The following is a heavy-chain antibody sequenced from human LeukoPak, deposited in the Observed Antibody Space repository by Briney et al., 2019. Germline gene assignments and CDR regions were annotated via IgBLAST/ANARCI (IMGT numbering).Heavy chain of an antibody. CDR2: IYPGDSDT. CDR1: GYRFTNYW. V-gene: IGHV5-51*01. CDR3: ARHDSGDYNWFDP. D-gene: IGHD4-17*01. Sequence: VESLKISCKGSGYRFTNYWIGWMRQMPGKGLEWMGIIYPGDSDTRYSPSFQGQVTISADKSISTAYLQWSSLKASDTAMYYCARHDSGDYNWFDPWGQGTLVTVSS. J-gene: IGHJ5*02.